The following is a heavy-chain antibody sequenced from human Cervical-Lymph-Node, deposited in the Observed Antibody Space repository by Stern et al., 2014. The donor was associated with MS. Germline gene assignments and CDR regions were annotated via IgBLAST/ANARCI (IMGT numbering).Heavy chain of an antibody. V-gene: IGHV2-5*02. D-gene: IGHD5-18*01. Sequence: QITLKESGPTLVKPTQTLTLTCTFSGFSLSTSRLGVAWIRQPPGQALEWLALIYLDDEKRYTPYLKSRLTAPKATSSNQVVLTMTNMDPVDTATYYCAHVGFSRGYIFGVFDYWGQGSLVTVSS. J-gene: IGHJ4*02. CDR3: AHVGFSRGYIFGVFDY. CDR1: GFSLSTSRLG. CDR2: IYLDDEK.